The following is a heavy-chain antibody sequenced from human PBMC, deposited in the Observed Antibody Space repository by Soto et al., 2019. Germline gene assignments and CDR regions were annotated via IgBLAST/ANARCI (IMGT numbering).Heavy chain of an antibody. J-gene: IGHJ1*01. CDR2: ISGSGGST. CDR3: AKVTVSSSGWYYFQH. Sequence: PGGSLRLSCAASGFTFSSYAMSWVRQAPGKGLEWVSAISGSGGSTYYADSVKGRFTISRDNSKNTLYLQMNSLRAEDTAVYYCAKVTVSSSGWYYFQHWGQGTLVTVSS. CDR1: GFTFSSYA. D-gene: IGHD6-19*01. V-gene: IGHV3-23*01.